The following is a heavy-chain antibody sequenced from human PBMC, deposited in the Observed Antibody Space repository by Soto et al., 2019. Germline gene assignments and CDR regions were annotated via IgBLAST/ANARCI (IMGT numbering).Heavy chain of an antibody. CDR2: IHYGGGT. Sequence: SETLSLTCAVSGGSISSSNWWSWVRQPPGKGLEWIGYIHYGGGTYYNQSLKSRLTMSVDTSKKQFSLKLTSVTAVDTAVYYCATKPNGRYYFDYWGQGMLVTVSS. CDR3: ATKPNGRYYFDY. V-gene: IGHV4-28*01. D-gene: IGHD3-10*01. CDR1: GGSISSSNW. J-gene: IGHJ4*02.